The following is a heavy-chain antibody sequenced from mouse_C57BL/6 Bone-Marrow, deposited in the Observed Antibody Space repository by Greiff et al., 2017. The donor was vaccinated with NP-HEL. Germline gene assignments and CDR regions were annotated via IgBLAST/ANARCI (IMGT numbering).Heavy chain of an antibody. J-gene: IGHJ3*01. CDR3: ARDGYPGLAY. CDR1: GYSITSGYY. Sequence: EVHLVESGPGLVKPSQSLSLTCSVTGYSITSGYYWNWIRQFPGNKLEWMGYISYDGSNNYNPSLKNRISITRDTSKNQFFLKLNSVTTEDTATYYCARDGYPGLAYWGQGTLVTVSA. CDR2: ISYDGSN. D-gene: IGHD2-2*01. V-gene: IGHV3-6*01.